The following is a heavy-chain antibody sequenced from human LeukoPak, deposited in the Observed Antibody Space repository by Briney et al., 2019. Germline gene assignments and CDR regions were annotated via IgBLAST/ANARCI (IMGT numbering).Heavy chain of an antibody. CDR2: IVVGSGNT. CDR3: AAAAAAVYYYYGMDV. CDR1: GFTFTSSA. V-gene: IGHV1-58*02. J-gene: IGHJ6*02. D-gene: IGHD6-13*01. Sequence: SVKVSCKASGFTFTSSAMQWVRQARGQRLEWIGWIVVGSGNTNYAQKFQERVTITRDMSTSTAYMELSSLRSEDTAVYYCAAAAAAVYYYYGMDVWGQGTTVTVSS.